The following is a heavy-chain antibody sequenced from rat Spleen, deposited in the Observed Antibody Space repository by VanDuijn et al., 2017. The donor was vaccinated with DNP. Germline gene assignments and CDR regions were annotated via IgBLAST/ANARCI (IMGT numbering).Heavy chain of an antibody. CDR1: GYSITSGYR. Sequence: EVQLHESGPGLVKPSQSLSLTCSVTGYSITSGYRWNWIRKFPGNKLEWMGYINSAGSTNYNPSLKGRISITSDTSKNQFFLQVNSVTTEDTATYYCARGDILRSFDYWGQGVMVTVSS. V-gene: IGHV3-3*01. CDR2: INSAGST. D-gene: IGHD1-6*01. J-gene: IGHJ2*01. CDR3: ARGDILRSFDY.